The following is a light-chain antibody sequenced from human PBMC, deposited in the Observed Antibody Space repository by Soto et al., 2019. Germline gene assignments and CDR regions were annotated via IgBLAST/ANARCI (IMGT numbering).Light chain of an antibody. J-gene: IGLJ2*01. CDR1: SSAIGLYNF. CDR2: AVT. Sequence: QSALAQPASVSGSPGQTITISCTGTSSAIGLYNFVSWYQQHPGKAPKLLIYAVTERPSGVSNRFAGSKSGNTASLTISGLQAEDDADYFCCSDEGSVPVVFGGGTQLTVL. V-gene: IGLV2-23*02. CDR3: CSDEGSVPVV.